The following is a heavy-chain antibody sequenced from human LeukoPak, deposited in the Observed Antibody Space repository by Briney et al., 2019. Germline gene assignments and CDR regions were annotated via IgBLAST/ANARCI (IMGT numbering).Heavy chain of an antibody. V-gene: IGHV5-51*01. D-gene: IGHD2/OR15-2a*01. CDR1: GYSFSFYW. J-gene: IGHJ3*02. Sequence: GESLKISCSGSGYSFSFYWIAWVRQMPGKGLQWMGIIYPDDSDTRYSPSFQGQVTISADKSISTAYLQWSSLKASDTAMYYCARPLTTSYDAFDIWGQGTMVTVSS. CDR2: IYPDDSDT. CDR3: ARPLTTSYDAFDI.